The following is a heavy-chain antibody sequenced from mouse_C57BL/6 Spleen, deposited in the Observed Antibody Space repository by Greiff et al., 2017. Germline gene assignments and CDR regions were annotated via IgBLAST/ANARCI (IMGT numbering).Heavy chain of an antibody. D-gene: IGHD1-1*01. J-gene: IGHJ3*01. V-gene: IGHV1-74*01. Sequence: QVQLQQSGAELVQPGASVKVSCKASGYTFTSYWMHWVKQRPGQGLEWIGRIHPSDSDTNYNQKFKGKATLTVDKSSSTAYMQLSSLTSEDSAVYYCASSECDYYQASMAYWGQGTLVTVAA. CDR3: ASSECDYYQASMAY. CDR1: GYTFTSYW. CDR2: IHPSDSDT.